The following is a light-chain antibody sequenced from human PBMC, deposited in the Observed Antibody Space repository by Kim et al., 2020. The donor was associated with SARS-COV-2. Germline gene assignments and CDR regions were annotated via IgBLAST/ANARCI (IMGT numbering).Light chain of an antibody. J-gene: IGLJ2*01. CDR1: SNNVGNQG. CDR2: RSN. CDR3: SAWDSSLNAVV. V-gene: IGLV10-54*01. Sequence: QAGLTQPPSVSKGLRQTATLTCTGNSNNVGNQGASWLQHHQGHPPKVLSYRSNNRPSGISERLSASRSGNTASLTITGLQPEDEADYHCSAWDSSLNAVVFGGGTQLTVL.